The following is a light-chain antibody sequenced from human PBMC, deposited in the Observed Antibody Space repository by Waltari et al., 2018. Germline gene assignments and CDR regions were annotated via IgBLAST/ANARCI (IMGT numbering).Light chain of an antibody. CDR3: AAWDDSLSGVV. CDR2: RNK. V-gene: IGLV1-47*01. Sequence: QSVLTQPPSASGTPGQRLTISCSGSSSNIGSNYVYWYQQLPGTAPKLLIYRNKQRPSGVPDRVSGSKSGTSASLAISGLRSEDEADYYCAAWDDSLSGVVFGGGTKLTVL. CDR1: SSNIGSNY. J-gene: IGLJ2*01.